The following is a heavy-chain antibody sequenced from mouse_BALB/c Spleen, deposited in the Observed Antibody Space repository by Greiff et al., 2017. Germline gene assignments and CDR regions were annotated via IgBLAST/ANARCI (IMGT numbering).Heavy chain of an antibody. D-gene: IGHD1-1*01. CDR3: ARNYYGSSSYFDY. Sequence: EVLLVESGGGLVQPGGSLKLSCAASGFTFSSFGMHWVRQAPEKGLEWVAYISSGSSTIYYADTVKGRFTISGDNPKNTLFLQMTSLRSEDTAMYYCARNYYGSSSYFDYWGQGTTLTVSS. V-gene: IGHV5-17*02. CDR1: GFTFSSFG. J-gene: IGHJ2*01. CDR2: ISSGSSTI.